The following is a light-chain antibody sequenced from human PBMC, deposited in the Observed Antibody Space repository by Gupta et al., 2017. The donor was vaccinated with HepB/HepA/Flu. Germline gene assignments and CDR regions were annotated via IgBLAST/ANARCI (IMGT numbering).Light chain of an antibody. V-gene: IGKV1-5*03. CDR2: KAS. CDR3: QQYNSYSAT. CDR1: QSISSW. Sequence: DLQLLQSPSTLSASVGDRVTITCRASQSISSWLAWYPQKPGKAPKLLIYKASSVESGVPSRFSGSGSGTEFTLTISSPQPDDFATYYCQQYNSYSATFGGGTKVEIK. J-gene: IGKJ4*01.